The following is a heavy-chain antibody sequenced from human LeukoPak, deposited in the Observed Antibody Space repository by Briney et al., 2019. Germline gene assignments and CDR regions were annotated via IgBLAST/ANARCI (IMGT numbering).Heavy chain of an antibody. CDR1: GYTFTSYY. CDR3: ARDFAVDYFDY. J-gene: IGHJ4*02. V-gene: IGHV1-46*01. Sequence: ASVKVSCKASGYTFTSYYMHWVRQAPGQGLEWMGIVNPSGGSTSYAQKFQGRVTMTRDTSTSTVYMELSSLRSEDTAVYYCARDFAVDYFDYWGQGTLVTVSS. D-gene: IGHD3-3*01. CDR2: VNPSGGST.